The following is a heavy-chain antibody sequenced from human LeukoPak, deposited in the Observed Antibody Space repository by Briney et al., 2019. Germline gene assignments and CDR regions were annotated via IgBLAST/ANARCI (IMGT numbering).Heavy chain of an antibody. V-gene: IGHV4-59*01. Sequence: SETLSLTRTVSGGSLSSYFWSWIRQPPRKGLEWIGYIYYSGSTNYNPSLKSRVTISVDTSKNQFSLKLSSVTAADTAVYYCARASNGDYARFGYWGQGTLVTVSS. CDR3: ARASNGDYARFGY. CDR2: IYYSGST. CDR1: GGSLSSYF. D-gene: IGHD4-17*01. J-gene: IGHJ4*02.